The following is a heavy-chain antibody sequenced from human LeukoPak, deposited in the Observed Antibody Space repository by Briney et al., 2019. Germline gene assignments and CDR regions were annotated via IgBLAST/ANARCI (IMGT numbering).Heavy chain of an antibody. CDR1: GFTFGDYA. CDR2: ISSSGSTI. V-gene: IGHV3-48*03. J-gene: IGHJ6*04. Sequence: GGSLRLSCTASGFTFGDYAMNWVRQAPGKGLEWVSYISSSGSTISYADSVKGRFTISRDNAKNSLYLQMNSLRAEDTAVYYCAELGITMIGVVWGKGTTVTISS. CDR3: AELGITMIGVV. D-gene: IGHD3-10*02.